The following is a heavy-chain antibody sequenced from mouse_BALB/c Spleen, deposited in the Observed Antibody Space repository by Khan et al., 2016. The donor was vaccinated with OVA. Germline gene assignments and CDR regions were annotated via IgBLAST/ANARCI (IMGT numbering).Heavy chain of an antibody. V-gene: IGHV5-6-4*01. D-gene: IGHD1-1*01. Sequence: VQLKESGGGLVKPGGSLRLSCAASGFTFSSYSMSWVRQTPEKRLEWVATITSGGSYTYYPDSVQGRFTISRDNAKNTLYLQMSSLKSEDTAIYYCTIDRNYYGSSFYFDYWGQGTTLTVSA. CDR2: ITSGGSYT. J-gene: IGHJ2*01. CDR3: TIDRNYYGSSFYFDY. CDR1: GFTFSSYS.